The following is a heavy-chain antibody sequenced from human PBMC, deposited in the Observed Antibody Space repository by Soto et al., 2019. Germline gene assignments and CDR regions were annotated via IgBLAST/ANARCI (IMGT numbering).Heavy chain of an antibody. CDR1: GVTLSRYW. CDR3: ARPYCSGGSCYSPPDY. Sequence: EVQVVESGGGLVQPGGSLRLSCVASGVTLSRYWMHWVRQVPGKGLVWVAHINVGGSYTEYADSVKDRFTVTRDNAKNTVSLQMNSLRDDDTAVYYCARPYCSGGSCYSPPDYWGQGTLVTVSS. J-gene: IGHJ4*02. V-gene: IGHV3-74*01. D-gene: IGHD2-15*01. CDR2: INVGGSYT.